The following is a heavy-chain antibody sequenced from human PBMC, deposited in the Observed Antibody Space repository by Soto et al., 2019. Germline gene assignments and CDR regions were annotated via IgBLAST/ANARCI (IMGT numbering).Heavy chain of an antibody. V-gene: IGHV4-34*01. CDR2: INHSGST. D-gene: IGHD3-9*01. J-gene: IGHJ6*02. Sequence: QVQLQQWGAGLLKPSETLSLTCAVYGGSFSGYYWSWIRQPPGKGLEWMGEINHSGSTNYNPSLKSRVTISVDTSKNQFSLKLSSVTAADTAVYYCARGYNYFNYYYYGMDVWGQGTTVTVSS. CDR3: ARGYNYFNYYYYGMDV. CDR1: GGSFSGYY.